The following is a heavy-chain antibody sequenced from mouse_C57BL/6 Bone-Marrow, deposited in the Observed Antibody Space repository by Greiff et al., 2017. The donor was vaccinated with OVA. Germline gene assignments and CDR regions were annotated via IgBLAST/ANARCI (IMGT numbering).Heavy chain of an antibody. CDR3: ARLVDY. CDR1: GYTFTDYE. V-gene: IGHV1-15*01. Sequence: QVQLQQSGAELVRHGASVTLSCKASGYTFTDYEMHWVKQTPVHGLEWIGAIDPETGGTAYNQKFKGKATLTVDQSSSTAYMQLNSLTSEDSAVYYCARLVDYWGQGTSVTVSS. CDR2: IDPETGGT. J-gene: IGHJ4*01.